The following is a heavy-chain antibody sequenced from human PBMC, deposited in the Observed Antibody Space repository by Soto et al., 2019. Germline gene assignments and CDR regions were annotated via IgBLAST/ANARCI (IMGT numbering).Heavy chain of an antibody. CDR2: THHSGST. CDR3: ARETITVAPRSYFDY. V-gene: IGHV4-61*01. D-gene: IGHD6-19*01. Sequence: KPXGTLSLTCTVSGGSVSSGSYYWNWVRQPPGKGLQWIGYTHHSGSTNYNPSLQSRVTISVDTSKNQFSLRLSSVTAADTAVYYCARETITVAPRSYFDYWGQGNMVTVSS. J-gene: IGHJ4*02. CDR1: GGSVSSGSYY.